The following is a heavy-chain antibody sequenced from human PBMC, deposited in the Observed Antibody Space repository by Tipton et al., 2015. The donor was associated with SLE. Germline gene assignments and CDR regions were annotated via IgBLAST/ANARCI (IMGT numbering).Heavy chain of an antibody. D-gene: IGHD6-19*01. V-gene: IGHV3-74*01. Sequence: SLRLSCAASGFTFSSYWMHWVRQAPGKGLVWVSRIHNDGTSTSYADSVKGRFTISRDNAKNTLYLQRNSLRAADTAVYYCARERDSSGEFFQRWHQGTRVIVSS. CDR1: GFTFSSYW. CDR2: IHNDGTST. CDR3: ARERDSSGEFFQR. J-gene: IGHJ1*01.